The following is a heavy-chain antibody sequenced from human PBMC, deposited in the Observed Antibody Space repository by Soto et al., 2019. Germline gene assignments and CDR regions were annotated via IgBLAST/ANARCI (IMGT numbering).Heavy chain of an antibody. CDR2: IYYSGST. CDR3: ARASIVPYGSGSASDY. D-gene: IGHD3-10*01. V-gene: IGHV4-30-4*01. CDR1: GGSISSGDYY. Sequence: QVQLQESGPGLVKPSQTLSLTCTVSGGSISSGDYYWSWIRQPPGKGLEWIGYIYYSGSTYYNPSLKSRVTISVDTSKNQFSLKLSSVTAADTAVYYCARASIVPYGSGSASDYWGQGTLVTVSS. J-gene: IGHJ4*02.